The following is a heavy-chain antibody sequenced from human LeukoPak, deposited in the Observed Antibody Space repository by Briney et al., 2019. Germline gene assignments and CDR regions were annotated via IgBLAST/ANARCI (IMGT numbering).Heavy chain of an antibody. J-gene: IGHJ4*02. V-gene: IGHV1-2*02. D-gene: IGHD2-15*01. Sequence: ASVKVSCKASGYTFTGYYMHWVRQAPGQGLEWMAWINPNNGGTNYAQKFHGRVTMTGDTSISTAYMDLSRLTSDDTAVYYCARGYCSAGDCYELDYWGQGTLVTVSS. CDR3: ARGYCSAGDCYELDY. CDR1: GYTFTGYY. CDR2: INPNNGGT.